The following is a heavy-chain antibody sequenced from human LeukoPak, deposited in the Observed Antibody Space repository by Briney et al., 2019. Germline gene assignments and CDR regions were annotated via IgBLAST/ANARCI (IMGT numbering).Heavy chain of an antibody. V-gene: IGHV3-23*01. Sequence: GGSLRLSCTASGFTFSSYALSWVRQAPGKGLEWVSAISADGGDTYYADTVKGRFTISRDNAKNSLYLQMNSLRAEDTAVYYCAREVGGPYYYDSSGYYFDYWGQGTLVTVSS. CDR3: AREVGGPYYYDSSGYYFDY. J-gene: IGHJ4*02. D-gene: IGHD3-22*01. CDR1: GFTFSSYA. CDR2: ISADGGDT.